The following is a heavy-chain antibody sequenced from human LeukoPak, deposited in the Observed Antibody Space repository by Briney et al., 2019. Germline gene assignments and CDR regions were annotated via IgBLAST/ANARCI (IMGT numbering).Heavy chain of an antibody. CDR1: GGSISSYY. Sequence: SETLSLTCTVSGGSISSYYWSWIRQPPGKGLEWIGYIYYSGSTNYNPSLKSRVTISVDTSKNQFSLKLSSVTAADTAVYYYARVSYGDYEYYFDYWGQGTLVTVSS. CDR3: ARVSYGDYEYYFDY. J-gene: IGHJ4*02. V-gene: IGHV4-59*01. D-gene: IGHD4-17*01. CDR2: IYYSGST.